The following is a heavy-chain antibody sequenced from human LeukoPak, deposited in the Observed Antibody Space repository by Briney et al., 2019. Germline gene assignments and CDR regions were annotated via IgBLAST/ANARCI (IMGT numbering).Heavy chain of an antibody. CDR1: GFPLSTSGVG. CDR3: AHRRSGYPGLDAFDI. CDR2: IYWDDDK. V-gene: IGHV2-5*02. J-gene: IGHJ3*02. Sequence: SGPTLVNPTQTLTLTCTFSGFPLSTSGVGVGWIRQPPGKALEWLAPIYWDDDKRYSPSLKSRLTITKDTSKNQVVLTMTNMDPVDTATYYCAHRRSGYPGLDAFDIWGQGTMVTVSS. D-gene: IGHD3-3*01.